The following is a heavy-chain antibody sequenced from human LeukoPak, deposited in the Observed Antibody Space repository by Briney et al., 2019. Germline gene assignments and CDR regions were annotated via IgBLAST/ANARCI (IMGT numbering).Heavy chain of an antibody. J-gene: IGHJ5*02. CDR2: IYTSGST. Sequence: SETLSLTCTVSGGSISSYYWSWIRQPPGKGLEWIGYIYTSGSTNYNPSLKSRVTISVDTSKNQFSPKLSSVTAADTAVYYCARQSADWFDPWGQGTLVTVSS. CDR1: GGSISSYY. CDR3: ARQSADWFDP. V-gene: IGHV4-4*09.